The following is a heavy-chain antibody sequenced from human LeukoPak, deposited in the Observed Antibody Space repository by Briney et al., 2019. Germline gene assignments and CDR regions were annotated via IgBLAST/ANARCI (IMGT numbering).Heavy chain of an antibody. CDR1: GYSFTNYW. D-gene: IGHD5-24*01. V-gene: IGHV5-51*01. J-gene: IGHJ3*02. Sequence: LQISCKGSGYSFTNYWIGWVRQMPGKGLEWMGIIYPGDSESRYSPSFEGHVTISADKSISTAYLQWSSLKASDPAMYYCARRGRDGYMGAFDMWGQGTMVTVSS. CDR2: IYPGDSES. CDR3: ARRGRDGYMGAFDM.